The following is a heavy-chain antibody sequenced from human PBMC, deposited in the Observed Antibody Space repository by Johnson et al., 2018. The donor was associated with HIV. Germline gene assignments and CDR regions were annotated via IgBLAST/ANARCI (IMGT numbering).Heavy chain of an antibody. Sequence: VQLVESGGGVVQPGRSLRLSCAASGFTFSSHGMHWVRQAPGKGLEWVAVIWYDGSNKYYADSVKGGFTISRDNSKNTLYLQMNSLRAEDTAVYYCARALGLEVCAFDIWGQGTMVTVSS. V-gene: IGHV3-33*01. J-gene: IGHJ3*02. D-gene: IGHD2-8*01. CDR3: ARALGLEVCAFDI. CDR2: IWYDGSNK. CDR1: GFTFSSHG.